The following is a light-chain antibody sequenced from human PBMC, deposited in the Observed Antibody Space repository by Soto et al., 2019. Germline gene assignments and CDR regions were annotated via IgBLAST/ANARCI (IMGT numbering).Light chain of an antibody. V-gene: IGKV3-15*01. CDR2: GAS. J-gene: IGKJ2*01. Sequence: EIVMTHSQATLSVSPGERATLSCRASQSVSSNLAWYQQKPGQAPRLLIYGASTRATGIPARFSGSGSGTEFTLTISSLQSEDFAVYYCQQYNNLPRTFGQGTKLEIK. CDR3: QQYNNLPRT. CDR1: QSVSSN.